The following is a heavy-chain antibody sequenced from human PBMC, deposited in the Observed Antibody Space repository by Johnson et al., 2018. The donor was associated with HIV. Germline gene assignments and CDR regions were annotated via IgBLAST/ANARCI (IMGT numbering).Heavy chain of an antibody. CDR2: ISYDENNK. Sequence: QVQLVESGGGVVQPGRSLRLSCAASGFTFSSYAIHWVRQAPGKGLEWVAVISYDENNKYYADSVKARFTISRDNSKNTLYLQMNSLRAEDTAVYYCARDVKYYDSSGYYSDAFDIWGQGTLVTVSS. D-gene: IGHD3-22*01. CDR1: GFTFSSYA. V-gene: IGHV3-30-3*01. J-gene: IGHJ3*02. CDR3: ARDVKYYDSSGYYSDAFDI.